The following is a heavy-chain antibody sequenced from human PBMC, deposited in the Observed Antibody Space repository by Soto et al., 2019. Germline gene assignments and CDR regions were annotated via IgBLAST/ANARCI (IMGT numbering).Heavy chain of an antibody. Sequence: QVQLQESGPGLVKPSGTLSLTCVVSGGSISRSNWWSWVRQPPGKGLEWIGEIYHSGSTNYNPSLKSRVTISVVKSKNQFSLKLSSVTAADTAVYYCARSELAAHYYYGMDVWGQGTTVTVSS. CDR1: GGSISRSNW. V-gene: IGHV4-4*02. CDR3: ARSELAAHYYYGMDV. J-gene: IGHJ6*02. CDR2: IYHSGST. D-gene: IGHD6-13*01.